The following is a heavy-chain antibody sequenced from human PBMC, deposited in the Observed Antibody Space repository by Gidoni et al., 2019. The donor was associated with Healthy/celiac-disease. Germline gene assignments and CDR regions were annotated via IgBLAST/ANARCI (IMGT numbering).Heavy chain of an antibody. CDR1: GFTFGDYA. Sequence: EVQLVESGGGLVQPGRSLRLSCTASGFTFGDYAMSWFRQAPGKGLEWVGFIRSKAYGGTTEYAASVKGRFTISRDDSKSIAYLQMNSLKTEDTAVYYCTRGVVDTAMGHDAFDIWGQGTMVTVSS. CDR3: TRGVVDTAMGHDAFDI. J-gene: IGHJ3*02. CDR2: IRSKAYGGTT. V-gene: IGHV3-49*03. D-gene: IGHD5-18*01.